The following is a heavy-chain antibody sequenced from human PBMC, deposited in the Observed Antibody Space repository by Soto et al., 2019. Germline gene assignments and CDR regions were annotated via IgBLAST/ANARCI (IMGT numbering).Heavy chain of an antibody. CDR1: GFTFSSYA. D-gene: IGHD3-16*01. V-gene: IGHV3-30-3*01. CDR3: ARTWGSTNDY. J-gene: IGHJ4*02. Sequence: PGGSLRLSCAASGFTFSSYAMHWVRQAPGKGLEWVSFISYDGSNKYYADSVKGRFTISRDNSKNTLYLQMNSLRAEDTAVYYCARTWGSTNDYWGRGTLVTVSS. CDR2: ISYDGSNK.